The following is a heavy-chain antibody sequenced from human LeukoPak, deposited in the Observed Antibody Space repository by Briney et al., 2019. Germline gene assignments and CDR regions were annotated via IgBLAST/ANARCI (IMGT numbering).Heavy chain of an antibody. Sequence: SVKVSCKASGGTFSSYANSWVRQAPGQGLEWMGGIIPIFGTANYAQKFQGRVTITTDESTSTAYMELSSLRSEDTAVYYCFWSGHGGWFDPWGQGTLVTVSS. V-gene: IGHV1-69*05. D-gene: IGHD3-3*01. CDR1: GGTFSSYA. J-gene: IGHJ5*02. CDR2: IIPIFGTA. CDR3: FWSGHGGWFDP.